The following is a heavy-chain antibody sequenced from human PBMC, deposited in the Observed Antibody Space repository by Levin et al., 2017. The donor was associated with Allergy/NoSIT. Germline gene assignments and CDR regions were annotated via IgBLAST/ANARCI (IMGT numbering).Heavy chain of an antibody. CDR3: ARVQGGSLVY. Sequence: SETLSLTCSVSGGSMNTYYWSWIRQPAGEGLEWIGRIDSSGSTNYNPSLKSRVTMSVDTSKNQFSLRLTSVTAADTAVYYCARVQGGSLVYWGQGTLVTVSS. D-gene: IGHD3-16*01. V-gene: IGHV4-4*07. CDR2: IDSSGST. J-gene: IGHJ4*02. CDR1: GGSMNTYY.